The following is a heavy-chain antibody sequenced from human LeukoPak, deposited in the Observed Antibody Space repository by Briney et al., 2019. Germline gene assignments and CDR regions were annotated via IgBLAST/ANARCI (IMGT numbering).Heavy chain of an antibody. Sequence: GESLKISCKGSGYSFTSYWVGWVRQMPGKGLEWMGIIYPGDSDTRYSPSFQGQVTISADKSISTAYLQWSSLKASDTAMYYCTRHTQAVAGIYGMDVWGQGTTVTVSS. J-gene: IGHJ6*02. CDR3: TRHTQAVAGIYGMDV. CDR2: IYPGDSDT. D-gene: IGHD6-19*01. CDR1: GYSFTSYW. V-gene: IGHV5-51*01.